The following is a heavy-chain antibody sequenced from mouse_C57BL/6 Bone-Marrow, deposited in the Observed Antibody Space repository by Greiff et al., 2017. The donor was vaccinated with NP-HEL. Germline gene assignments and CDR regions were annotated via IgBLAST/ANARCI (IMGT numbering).Heavy chain of an antibody. D-gene: IGHD4-1*01. J-gene: IGHJ1*03. Sequence: EVMLVESGGGLVKPGGSLKLSCAASGFTFSSYAMSWVRQTPEKRLEWVATISDGGSYTYYPDNAKNNLYLQMSHLKSEDTAMYYCARLSNWDEGYFDVWGTGTTVTVSS. CDR3: ARLSNWDEGYFDV. V-gene: IGHV5-4*03. CDR2: ISDGGSYT. CDR1: GFTFSSYA.